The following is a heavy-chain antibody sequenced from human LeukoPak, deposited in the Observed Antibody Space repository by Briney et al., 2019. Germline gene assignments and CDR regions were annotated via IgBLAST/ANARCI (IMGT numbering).Heavy chain of an antibody. J-gene: IGHJ5*02. D-gene: IGHD4-17*01. Sequence: PGGSLRLSCAASGFTFSSYWMSWVRQAPGKGLEGVANIKQDGSEKYYVDSVKGRFTISRDNAKNSLYLQMNSLRAEDTAVYYCARDWVTTSYNWFDPWGQGTLVTVSS. CDR3: ARDWVTTSYNWFDP. V-gene: IGHV3-7*01. CDR1: GFTFSSYW. CDR2: IKQDGSEK.